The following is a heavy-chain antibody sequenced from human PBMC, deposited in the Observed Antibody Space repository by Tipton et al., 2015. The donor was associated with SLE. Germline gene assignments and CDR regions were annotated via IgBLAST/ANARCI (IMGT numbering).Heavy chain of an antibody. CDR1: GGSISSSSYY. Sequence: LRLSCTVSGGSISSSSYYWGWIRQPPGKGLEWIGYIYYSGSTNYNPSLKSRVTISVDTSKNQFSLKLSSVTAADTAVYYCARDEYSSGWYAYWGQGTLVTVSS. CDR2: IYYSGST. J-gene: IGHJ4*02. V-gene: IGHV4-61*05. CDR3: ARDEYSSGWYAY. D-gene: IGHD6-19*01.